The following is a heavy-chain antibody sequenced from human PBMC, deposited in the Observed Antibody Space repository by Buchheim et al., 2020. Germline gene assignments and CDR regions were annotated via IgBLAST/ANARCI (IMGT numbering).Heavy chain of an antibody. V-gene: IGHV3-30*04. CDR1: GFTFSSYA. D-gene: IGHD1-7*01. J-gene: IGHJ6*02. Sequence: QVQLVESGGGVVQPGRSLRLSCAASGFTFSSYAMHWVRQAPGKGLEWVAVISYDGSNKYYADSVKGRFTISRDNSKNTLYLQMNSLRAEDTAVYYCAREDGWNYGYYYYGMDVWGQGTT. CDR3: AREDGWNYGYYYYGMDV. CDR2: ISYDGSNK.